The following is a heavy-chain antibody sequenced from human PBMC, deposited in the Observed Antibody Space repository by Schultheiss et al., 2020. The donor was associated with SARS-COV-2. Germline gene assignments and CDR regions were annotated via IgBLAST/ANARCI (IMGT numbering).Heavy chain of an antibody. V-gene: IGHV4-31*11. D-gene: IGHD3-22*01. CDR2: IYYSGST. J-gene: IGHJ4*02. CDR3: ARGVQEDYYDSSGYYYPYWFDY. CDR1: GGSISSGGYS. Sequence: SETLSLTCAVSGGSISSGGYSWSWIRQPPGKGLEWIGYIYYSGSTYYNPSLKSRVTISVDTSKNQFSLKLSSVTAADTAVYYCARGVQEDYYDSSGYYYPYWFDYWGQGTLVTVSS.